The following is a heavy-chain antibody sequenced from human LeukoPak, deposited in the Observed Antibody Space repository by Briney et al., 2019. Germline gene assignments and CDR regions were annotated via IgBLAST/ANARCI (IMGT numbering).Heavy chain of an antibody. J-gene: IGHJ4*02. V-gene: IGHV4-39*07. CDR1: GGSISSSSYY. D-gene: IGHD3-22*01. CDR3: ARAYYYDSSGYYRAPFDY. Sequence: SETLSLTCTVSGGSISSSSYYWGWIRQPPGKGLEWIGSIYYSGSTYYSPSLKSRVTISVDTSKNQFSLKLSSVTAADTAVYYCARAYYYDSSGYYRAPFDYWGQGTLVTVSS. CDR2: IYYSGST.